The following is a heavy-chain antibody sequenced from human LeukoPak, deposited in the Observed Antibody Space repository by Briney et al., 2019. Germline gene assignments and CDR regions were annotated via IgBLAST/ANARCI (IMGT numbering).Heavy chain of an antibody. D-gene: IGHD3-16*01. CDR2: ISSSSSYI. CDR3: ARAPYGITFGPGDY. V-gene: IGHV3-21*01. CDR1: GFTFSSYS. J-gene: IGHJ4*02. Sequence: PGGSLRLSCAASGFTFSSYSMNWVRQAPGKGLEWVSSISSSSSYIYYADSVKGRFTISRDNAKNSLYLQMNSLRAEDTAVYYCARAPYGITFGPGDYWGQGTLVTVSP.